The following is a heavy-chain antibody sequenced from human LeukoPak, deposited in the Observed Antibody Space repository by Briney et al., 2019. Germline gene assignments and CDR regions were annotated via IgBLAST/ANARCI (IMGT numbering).Heavy chain of an antibody. V-gene: IGHV3-30*04. D-gene: IGHD3-9*01. CDR3: ARTPQRSYNVLTGYPFDY. Sequence: GGSLRLSCAASGFIFSHYAMHWVRQAPGKGLEWVAVISYDGINKYNADSVKGRFIISRDNSKNTLYLQMNGLRAEDTAVYYCARTPQRSYNVLTGYPFDYWGQGILVTVSS. CDR1: GFIFSHYA. J-gene: IGHJ4*02. CDR2: ISYDGINK.